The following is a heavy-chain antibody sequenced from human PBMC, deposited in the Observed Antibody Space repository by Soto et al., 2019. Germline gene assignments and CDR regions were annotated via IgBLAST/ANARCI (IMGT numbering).Heavy chain of an antibody. D-gene: IGHD3-10*01. CDR3: AHGDPLDFHY. J-gene: IGHJ4*02. V-gene: IGHV2-5*01. CDR1: GFSLSSSGES. Sequence: QITLKESGPTLVKPTQTLTLTCTFSGFSLSSSGESVGWIRQPPGKALEWLALLYWNGIERYSPSLKSRLSVFKDASKSQVVITMTNMDPVDTATYFCAHGDPLDFHYWGQGTLVTVS. CDR2: LYWNGIE.